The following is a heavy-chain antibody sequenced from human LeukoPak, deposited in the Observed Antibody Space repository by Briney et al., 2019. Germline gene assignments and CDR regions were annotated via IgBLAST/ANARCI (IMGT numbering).Heavy chain of an antibody. CDR3: ARVTGYMIEDYFDY. CDR1: GGSISSYY. V-gene: IGHV4-59*01. D-gene: IGHD3-22*01. J-gene: IGHJ4*02. CDR2: IYYSGST. Sequence: SETLSLTCTVSGGSISSYYWSWIRQPPGKGLEWIGYIYYSGSTNYNPSLKSRVAISVDTSKNQFSLRLSSVTAADTAVYYCARVTGYMIEDYFDYWGQGTLVTVSS.